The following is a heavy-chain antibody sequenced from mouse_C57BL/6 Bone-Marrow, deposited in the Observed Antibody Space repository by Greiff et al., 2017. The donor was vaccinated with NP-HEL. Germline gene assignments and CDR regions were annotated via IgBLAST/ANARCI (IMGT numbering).Heavy chain of an antibody. D-gene: IGHD2-3*01. J-gene: IGHJ3*01. CDR1: GYTFTSYW. CDR3: AREGYYPAWFAY. V-gene: IGHV1-61*01. Sequence: QVHVKQPGAELVRPGSSVKLSCKASGYTFTSYWMDWVKQRPGQGLEWIGNIYPSDSETHYNQKFKDKATLTVDKSSSTAYMQLSSLTSEDSAVYYCAREGYYPAWFAYWGQGTLVTVSA. CDR2: IYPSDSET.